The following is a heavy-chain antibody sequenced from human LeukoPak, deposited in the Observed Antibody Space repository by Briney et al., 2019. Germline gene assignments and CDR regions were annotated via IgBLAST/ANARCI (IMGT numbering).Heavy chain of an antibody. CDR3: ARGHGYYFDY. J-gene: IGHJ4*02. CDR2: ISYDGSNK. Sequence: TGGSLRLSCAASGFTFSSYAMHWVRQAPGKGLEWVAVISYDGSNKYYADSVKGRFTISRDNSKNTLYLQMNSLRAEDTAVYYCARGHGYYFDYWGQGTLVTVSS. V-gene: IGHV3-30-3*01. CDR1: GFTFSSYA.